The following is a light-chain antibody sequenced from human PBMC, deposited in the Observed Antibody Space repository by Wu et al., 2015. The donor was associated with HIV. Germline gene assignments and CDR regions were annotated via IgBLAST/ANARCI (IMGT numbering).Light chain of an antibody. CDR2: NAS. J-gene: IGKJ4*01. Sequence: EVALTQSPATLYLSTGQRATLSCRASQSVGTYLAWYQQKPGQSPRLLIYNASKRANGIPPRFSGIGSGTDFTLTITTLQPEDFATYYCQQFGAWPYSFGGGT. V-gene: IGKV3-11*01. CDR1: QSVGTY. CDR3: QQFGAWPYS.